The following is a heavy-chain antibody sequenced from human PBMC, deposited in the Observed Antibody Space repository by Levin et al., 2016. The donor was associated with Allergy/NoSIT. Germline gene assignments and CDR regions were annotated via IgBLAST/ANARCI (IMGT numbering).Heavy chain of an antibody. CDR1: GGSVRRRGYS. Sequence: SETLSLTCAVSGGSVRRRGYSWNWIRQPPGKGLEWLGYVHSSGSIFYSPSLKSRLMISLHTSHNQFFLRLDSVTAADTAVYFCASRGATAASGLDVWGQGTTVTVSS. D-gene: IGHD6-13*01. J-gene: IGHJ6*02. CDR3: ASRGATAASGLDV. CDR2: VHSSGSI. V-gene: IGHV4-30-4*07.